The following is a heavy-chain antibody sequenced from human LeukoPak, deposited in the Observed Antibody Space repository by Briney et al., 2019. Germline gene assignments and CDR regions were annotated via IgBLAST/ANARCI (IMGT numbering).Heavy chain of an antibody. CDR2: LIPIFGTA. CDR3: ALNLYYYDSSGFAFDI. V-gene: IGHV1-69*01. CDR1: GGTFSSYA. D-gene: IGHD3-22*01. Sequence: SVKVSCKASGGTFSSYAISWVRQAPGQGLEWMGGLIPIFGTANYAQKFQGRVTITADESTSTAYMELSSLRSEDTAVYYCALNLYYYDSSGFAFDIWGQGTMVTVSS. J-gene: IGHJ3*02.